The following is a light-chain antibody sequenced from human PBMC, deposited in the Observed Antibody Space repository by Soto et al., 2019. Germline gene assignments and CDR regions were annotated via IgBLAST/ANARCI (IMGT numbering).Light chain of an antibody. V-gene: IGKV3-20*01. Sequence: ESVLTQSPGTLSLSPGERATLSCRASQSVSSSYLAWYQQKPGQAPRLLIYGASSRATGIPDRFSGSGSGTDFTLTISRLEPEDFAVYFCQHYGNSPPFTFWHGTKVEIK. CDR3: QHYGNSPPFT. J-gene: IGKJ2*01. CDR1: QSVSSSY. CDR2: GAS.